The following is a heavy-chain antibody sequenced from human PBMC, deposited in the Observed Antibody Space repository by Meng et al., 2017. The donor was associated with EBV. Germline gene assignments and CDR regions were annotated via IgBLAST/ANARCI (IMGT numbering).Heavy chain of an antibody. J-gene: IGHJ4*02. V-gene: IGHV3-15*07. CDR2: IKSLGEDEET. Sequence: VGLVECGVRFVEPGVPQTRSCVASGFSFKNDWMNWGRQAPGKGQEWVGRIKSLGEDEETDYAAPVRGRFTISSDDSKNTVYLQMNSLRIEDTAVYYCSTDQRGGRRYLDYWGQGTLVTVSS. CDR3: STDQRGGRRYLDY. D-gene: IGHD5-12*01. CDR1: GFSFKNDW.